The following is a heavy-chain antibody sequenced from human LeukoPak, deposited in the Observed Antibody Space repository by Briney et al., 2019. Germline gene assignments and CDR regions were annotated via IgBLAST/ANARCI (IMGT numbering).Heavy chain of an antibody. D-gene: IGHD3-10*01. V-gene: IGHV3-11*04. CDR3: VRANYGFDY. Sequence: TGGSLRLSCAASGFTFSDYYMSWIRQAPGKGLEWISYITGGGNTIEYGDSVKGRFTISRDNAKNSLFLQMSSLRTEDTAVYYCVRANYGFDYWGQGTLVTVSS. J-gene: IGHJ4*02. CDR2: ITGGGNTI. CDR1: GFTFSDYY.